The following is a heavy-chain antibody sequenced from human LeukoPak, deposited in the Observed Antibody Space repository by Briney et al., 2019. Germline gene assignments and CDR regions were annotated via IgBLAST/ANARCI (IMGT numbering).Heavy chain of an antibody. Sequence: GGSLRLSCAASGFTFSSYAMSWVRQAPGKGLEWVSAISGSGGSTYYADSVKGRFTISRDNSKNTLYLQMNSLRAEDTAVYYCARDLGITGTIFDYWGQGTLVTVSS. CDR1: GFTFSSYA. CDR2: ISGSGGST. V-gene: IGHV3-23*01. CDR3: ARDLGITGTIFDY. J-gene: IGHJ4*02. D-gene: IGHD1-7*01.